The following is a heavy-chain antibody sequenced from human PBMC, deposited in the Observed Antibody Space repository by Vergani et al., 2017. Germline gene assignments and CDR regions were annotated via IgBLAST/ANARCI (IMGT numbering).Heavy chain of an antibody. CDR2: VSFRGDT. D-gene: IGHD3-10*01. CDR1: GASVNSYY. J-gene: IGHJ4*02. Sequence: QVKLQESGPGLVKPSETLSLTCTVSGASVNSYYWSWIRQPPGKGLEWMGYVSFRGDTLYDPSVKGRMTISLNTSSNQFSLYLTSVTAADTAVDYCARSRIYYGAGSPDYWGQGTLVTVSS. CDR3: ARSRIYYGAGSPDY. V-gene: IGHV4-59*02.